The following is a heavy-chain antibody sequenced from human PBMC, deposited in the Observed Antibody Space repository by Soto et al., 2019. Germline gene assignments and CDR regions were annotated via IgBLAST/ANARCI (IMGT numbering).Heavy chain of an antibody. D-gene: IGHD5-12*01. CDR3: ARHHGPTTSENWFDP. Sequence: QVHLVQSGVEVKTPGASVKVSCQASGYTFFTYYISWVRQAPGQGLEWMGWISTYSGDTKYAQKFQVRVTMTTDTSTTTAYLELRSLSSDDTAVYYCARHHGPTTSENWFDPWGQGTLVTVSS. J-gene: IGHJ5*02. CDR2: ISTYSGDT. V-gene: IGHV1-18*01. CDR1: GYTFFTYY.